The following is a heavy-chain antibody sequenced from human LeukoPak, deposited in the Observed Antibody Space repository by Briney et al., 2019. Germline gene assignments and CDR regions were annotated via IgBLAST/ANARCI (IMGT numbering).Heavy chain of an antibody. J-gene: IGHJ3*02. CDR3: AKRWSDAFDI. Sequence: GGSLRLSCAAPGVTFSSYAMHWVRQAPGKGLEWVSAISGSGGSTYYADSVKGRFTISRDNSKNTLYLQMNSLRAEDTAVYYCAKRWSDAFDIWGQGTMVTVSS. D-gene: IGHD5-24*01. V-gene: IGHV3-23*01. CDR1: GVTFSSYA. CDR2: ISGSGGST.